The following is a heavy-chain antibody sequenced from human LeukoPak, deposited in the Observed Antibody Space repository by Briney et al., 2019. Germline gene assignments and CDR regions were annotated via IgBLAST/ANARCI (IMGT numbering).Heavy chain of an antibody. J-gene: IGHJ6*03. CDR1: RDTFDSYS. CDR2: TIPMFGSA. V-gene: IGHV1-69*05. D-gene: IGHD2-15*01. CDR3: ARVGRSRGSLPNSYYYYMDV. Sequence: SVKVSCKASRDTFDSYSISWVRQAPGQGLEWMGGTIPMFGSANYAQKLQGRVTITTDQSTTTAYMELSSLSPEDTAVYYCARVGRSRGSLPNSYYYYMDVWGKGTTVTVSS.